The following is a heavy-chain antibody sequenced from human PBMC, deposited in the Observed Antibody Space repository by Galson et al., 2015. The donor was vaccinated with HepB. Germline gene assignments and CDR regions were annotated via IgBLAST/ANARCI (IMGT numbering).Heavy chain of an antibody. D-gene: IGHD2-2*01. Sequence: SLRLSCAASGFTFSSYAMSWVRQAPGKGLEWVSSISSTSSYIYYTDLVKGRFTISRDNAKNSLYLQMHGLGAEDTAIYYCTRSTSSSFDYWGQGTLVTVSS. J-gene: IGHJ4*02. V-gene: IGHV3-21*06. CDR3: TRSTSSSFDY. CDR2: ISSTSSYI. CDR1: GFTFSSYA.